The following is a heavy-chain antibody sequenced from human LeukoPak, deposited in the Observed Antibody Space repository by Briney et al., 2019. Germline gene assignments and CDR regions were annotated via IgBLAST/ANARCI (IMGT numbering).Heavy chain of an antibody. V-gene: IGHV3-30-3*01. CDR3: ARANYYDSSGYLNYFDY. CDR2: ISYDGSNK. D-gene: IGHD3-22*01. Sequence: GGSLRLSCAASGFTFSTYAMHWVRQAPGKGLEWVAVISYDGSNKYYADSVKGRFTISRDNSKNTLYLQKNSLRPEDTAVYYCARANYYDSSGYLNYFDYGGQGTLVTVSS. J-gene: IGHJ4*02. CDR1: GFTFSTYA.